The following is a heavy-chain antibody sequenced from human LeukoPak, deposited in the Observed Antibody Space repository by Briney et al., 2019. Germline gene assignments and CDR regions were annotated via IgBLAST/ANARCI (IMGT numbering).Heavy chain of an antibody. CDR1: GGTFSSYA. Sequence: SVKVSCKASGGTFSSYAISWVRQAPGQGLEWMGRIIPIFGIANYAQKFQGRVTITTDKSTSTAYMELSSLRSEDTAVYYFARDNGYGDYAGVPFDYWGQGTLVTVSS. CDR3: ARDNGYGDYAGVPFDY. J-gene: IGHJ4*02. CDR2: IIPIFGIA. D-gene: IGHD4-17*01. V-gene: IGHV1-69*04.